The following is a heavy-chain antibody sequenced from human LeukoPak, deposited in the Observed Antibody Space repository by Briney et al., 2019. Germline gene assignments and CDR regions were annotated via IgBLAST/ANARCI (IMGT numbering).Heavy chain of an antibody. CDR1: GGSISSGGYY. CDR3: ARGLSGYSSSWYYFDY. V-gene: IGHV4-31*03. D-gene: IGHD6-13*01. CDR2: IYYSGST. Sequence: SETLSLTCTVSGGSISSGGYYWSWIRQHPGKGLEWIGYIYYSGSTYYNPSLKSRVTISVDTSKNQFSLKLSSVTAADTAVYYCARGLSGYSSSWYYFDYWGQGTLVTVSS. J-gene: IGHJ4*02.